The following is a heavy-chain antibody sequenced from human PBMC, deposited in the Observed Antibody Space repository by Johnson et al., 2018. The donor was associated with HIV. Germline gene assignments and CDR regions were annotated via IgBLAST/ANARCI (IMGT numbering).Heavy chain of an antibody. J-gene: IGHJ3*02. V-gene: IGHV3-30*14. CDR3: AAGWWPGAFHI. D-gene: IGHD2-15*01. CDR2: ISYDGSNK. CDR1: GFTFSSYA. Sequence: QVQLVESGGGVVQPGRSLRLSSAASGFTFSSYAMHWVRQAPGKGLEWVAVISYDGSNKYYADSVKGRFTISRDNSKKTLYVQMNTLRTGDTAVYYCAAGWWPGAFHIWGQGTMVTVSS.